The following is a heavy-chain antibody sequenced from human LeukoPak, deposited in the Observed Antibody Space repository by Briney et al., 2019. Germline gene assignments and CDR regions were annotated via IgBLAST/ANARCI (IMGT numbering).Heavy chain of an antibody. CDR2: ISGSGGST. V-gene: IGHV3-23*01. CDR3: TKRIQSAMAMGY. J-gene: IGHJ4*02. D-gene: IGHD5-18*01. Sequence: GGSLRLSCAASGFTFSNYALSWVRQAPGKGLEWVSDISGSGGSTYYADSVKGRFTISRDNSKNTMYLQMNSLRAEDTAVYYCTKRIQSAMAMGYWGQGTLVTVSS. CDR1: GFTFSNYA.